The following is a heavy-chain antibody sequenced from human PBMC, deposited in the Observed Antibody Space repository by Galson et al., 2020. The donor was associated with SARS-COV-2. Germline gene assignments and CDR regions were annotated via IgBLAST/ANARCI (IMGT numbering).Heavy chain of an antibody. D-gene: IGHD2-2*01. CDR2: INHGGST. V-gene: IGHV4-34*01. J-gene: IGHJ6*03. CDR1: GGSFSGFY. Sequence: SQTLSLTCAVYGGSFSGFYWSWIRQAPGKGLEWIGEINHGGSTNYNPSLKSRVTISVDTSKNQFSLRLRSVTAADTAIYYCARGHRGVVPSPVLGLGPFYSYCYMDVWGKGTTVTVSS. CDR3: ARGHRGVVPSPVLGLGPFYSYCYMDV.